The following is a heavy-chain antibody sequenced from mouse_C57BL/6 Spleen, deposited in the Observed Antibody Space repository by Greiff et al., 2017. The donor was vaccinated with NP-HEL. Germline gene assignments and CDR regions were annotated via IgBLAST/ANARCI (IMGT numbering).Heavy chain of an antibody. V-gene: IGHV1-82*01. D-gene: IGHD1-1*01. Sequence: QVPLQQSGPELVKPGASVKISCKASGYAFSSSWMNWVKQRPGKGLEWIGRIYPGDGDTNYKGKFKGKATLTADKSSSTAYMQLSSLTSEDSAVYFCARYYYGSSYCDYWGQGTTLTVSS. J-gene: IGHJ2*01. CDR3: ARYYYGSSYCDY. CDR1: GYAFSSSW. CDR2: IYPGDGDT.